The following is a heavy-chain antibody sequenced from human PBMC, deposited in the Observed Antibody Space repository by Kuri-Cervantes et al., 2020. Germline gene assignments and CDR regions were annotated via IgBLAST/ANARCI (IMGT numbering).Heavy chain of an antibody. CDR3: ARDYYDSSGTFDY. Sequence: SQTLSLTCAVSGGSISSGGYSWSWIRQPPGKGLEWIGYIYHSGSTYYNPSLKSRVTISVDTPKNQFSLKLSSVTAADTAVYYCARDYYDSSGTFDYWGQGTLVTVSS. V-gene: IGHV4-30-2*01. J-gene: IGHJ4*02. CDR2: IYHSGST. CDR1: GGSISSGGYS. D-gene: IGHD3-22*01.